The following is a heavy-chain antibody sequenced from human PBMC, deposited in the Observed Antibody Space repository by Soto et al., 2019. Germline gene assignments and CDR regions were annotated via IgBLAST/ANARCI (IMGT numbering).Heavy chain of an antibody. CDR1: GFTFSSYS. J-gene: IGHJ4*02. CDR3: ARDPKRGEAHY. CDR2: ISYDGSIK. Sequence: QVQLVESGGGVVQPGGSLRLSCAASGFTFSSYSMHWVRQAPGKGMEWGAVISYDGSIKYYADYVKGRFTLSRDNSKNTLYLQLNSLRADDTAVYYCARDPKRGEAHYWGQGTLVTASS. D-gene: IGHD3-16*01. V-gene: IGHV3-30-3*01.